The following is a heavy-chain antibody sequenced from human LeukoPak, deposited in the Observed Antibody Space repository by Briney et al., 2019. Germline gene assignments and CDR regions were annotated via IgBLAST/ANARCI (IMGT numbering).Heavy chain of an antibody. Sequence: SETLSLTCTVSGGSFSSSDYYWGWIRQPPGKGLEWIGSIYDSGRTYYNPSLESRLTISVDTSKNQFSLKLSSVTAADTAVYYCASDCCVTSCYGSDYWGQGTLVTVSA. CDR2: IYDSGRT. D-gene: IGHD2-2*01. CDR1: GGSFSSSDYY. V-gene: IGHV4-39*01. J-gene: IGHJ4*02. CDR3: ASDCCVTSCYGSDY.